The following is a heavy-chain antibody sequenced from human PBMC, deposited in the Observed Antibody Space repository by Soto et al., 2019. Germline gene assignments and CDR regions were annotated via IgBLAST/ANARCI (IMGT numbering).Heavy chain of an antibody. J-gene: IGHJ4*02. CDR1: GFTFDDYA. CDR3: AKDKGVSRGLTATTHGTTYFDY. Sequence: EVQLVESGGGLVQPGRSLRLSCAASGFTFDDYAMHWVRQAPGKGLEGVSGISWNSGSIGYADSVKGRFTISRDNAKNSLYLQMNSLRAEDTALYYCAKDKGVSRGLTATTHGTTYFDYWGQGTLVTVSS. CDR2: ISWNSGSI. V-gene: IGHV3-9*01. D-gene: IGHD1-20*01.